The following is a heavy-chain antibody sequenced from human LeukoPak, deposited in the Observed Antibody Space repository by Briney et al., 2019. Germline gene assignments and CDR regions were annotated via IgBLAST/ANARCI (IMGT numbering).Heavy chain of an antibody. CDR2: ISWNSGSI. D-gene: IGHD3-10*01. J-gene: IGHJ4*02. V-gene: IGHV3-9*01. CDR1: GFIFNNYA. CDR3: ARDPGFEDY. Sequence: GGSLRLSCAGSGFIFNNYAMHWVRQPPGKGLEWVSGISWNSGSIDYADSVKGRFTISRDNAKNSLYLQMNSLRAEDTAVYYCARDPGFEDYWGQGTLVTVSS.